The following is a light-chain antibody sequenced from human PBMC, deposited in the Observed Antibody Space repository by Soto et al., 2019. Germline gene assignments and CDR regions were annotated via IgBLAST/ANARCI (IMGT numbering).Light chain of an antibody. V-gene: IGKV1-13*02. CDR3: QQFNSYPPLT. CDR1: QGISSA. Sequence: AIQLNQSPSSLSASVGDRVTITCRASQGISSALAWYQQKPGKAPKLLIDDASSLESGVPSRFSGSGSGTDFTLTISSLQPEDCATYYWQQFNSYPPLTFGGGTKVEIK. CDR2: DAS. J-gene: IGKJ4*01.